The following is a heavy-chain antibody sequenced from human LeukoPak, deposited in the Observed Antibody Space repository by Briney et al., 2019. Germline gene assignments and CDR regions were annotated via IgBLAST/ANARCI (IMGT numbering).Heavy chain of an antibody. D-gene: IGHD1-26*01. J-gene: IGHJ4*02. CDR2: INPNSGGT. CDR1: GYTFTGYY. CDR3: ARDLKWELYRPDS. V-gene: IGHV1-2*02. Sequence: ASVKVSCKASGYTFTGYYMHWVRQAPGQGLEWMGWINPNSGGTNYTQKFQGRVTMTRDTSISTAYMELSSLRSDDTAVYYCARDLKWELYRPDSWGQGTPVTVSS.